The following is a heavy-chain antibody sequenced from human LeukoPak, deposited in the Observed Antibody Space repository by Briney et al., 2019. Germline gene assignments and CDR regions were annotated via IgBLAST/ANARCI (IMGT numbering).Heavy chain of an antibody. CDR2: INHSGST. V-gene: IGHV4-39*07. Sequence: SETLSLTCTVSGGSISSSSYYWSWIRQPPGKGLEWIGEINHSGSTNYNPSLKSRVTISVDTSKNQFSLKLSSVTAADTAVYYCARDAAPYYYYGMDVWGQGTAVTVSS. J-gene: IGHJ6*02. CDR1: GGSISSSSYY. D-gene: IGHD2-15*01. CDR3: ARDAAPYYYYGMDV.